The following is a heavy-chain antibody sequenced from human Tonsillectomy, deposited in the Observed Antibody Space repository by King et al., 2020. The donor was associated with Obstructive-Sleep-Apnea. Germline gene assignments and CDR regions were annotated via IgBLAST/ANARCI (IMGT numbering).Heavy chain of an antibody. Sequence: QLVQSGAEVKKSGESLRISCKGSGYSFSTYWIGWVRQMPGKGLELMGIIYPGDSYTRYSPSFQGQVTIPADKSISSAYLQWSSLKASDTAMYYCARGYDRNYFDYWGQGTLVTVSS. CDR2: IYPGDSYT. CDR3: ARGYDRNYFDY. CDR1: GYSFSTYW. J-gene: IGHJ4*02. V-gene: IGHV5-51*01. D-gene: IGHD5-12*01.